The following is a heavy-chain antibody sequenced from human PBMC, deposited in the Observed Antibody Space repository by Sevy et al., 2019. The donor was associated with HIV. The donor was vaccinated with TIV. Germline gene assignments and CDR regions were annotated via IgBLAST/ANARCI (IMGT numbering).Heavy chain of an antibody. CDR2: IIPTGST. Sequence: SETLSLTCAVYGGSFSGYYWSWIRQPPGKGLEWIGEIIPTGSTNYNPSLKSRVTISIDTSKNQFSLKVNSVTAADTAIYYCARGQREHLHWGQGTQVTVSS. CDR3: ARGQREHLH. D-gene: IGHD1-26*01. CDR1: GGSFSGYY. J-gene: IGHJ4*02. V-gene: IGHV4-34*01.